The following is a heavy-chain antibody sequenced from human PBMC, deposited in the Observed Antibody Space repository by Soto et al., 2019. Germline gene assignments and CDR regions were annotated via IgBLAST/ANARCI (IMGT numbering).Heavy chain of an antibody. Sequence: PGGSLRLSCAASGFTFSSYSMNWVRQAPGKGLEWVSYISSSSSTIYYADSVKGRFTISRDNAKNSLYLQMNSLRDEDTAVYYCARELTMVRGVRYYYYYGMYVWGKGTTVTVSS. CDR2: ISSSSSTI. CDR1: GFTFSSYS. V-gene: IGHV3-48*02. CDR3: ARELTMVRGVRYYYYYGMYV. D-gene: IGHD3-10*01. J-gene: IGHJ6*04.